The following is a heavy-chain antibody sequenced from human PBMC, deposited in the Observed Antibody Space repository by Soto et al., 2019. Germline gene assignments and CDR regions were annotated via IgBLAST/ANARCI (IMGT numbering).Heavy chain of an antibody. Sequence: QIQLVQSGAEVKWPGASVKVSCKASGYTFSTHGITWVRQAPGQGLEWMGWISAFNGNSKYAQKFQGRVTMTTDTSTATAYMELRSLRFDDTAVYYCTKGVYDYTFWGQGTLVTVSS. CDR2: ISAFNGNS. J-gene: IGHJ4*02. CDR3: TKGVYDYTF. V-gene: IGHV1-18*01. D-gene: IGHD4-4*01. CDR1: GYTFSTHG.